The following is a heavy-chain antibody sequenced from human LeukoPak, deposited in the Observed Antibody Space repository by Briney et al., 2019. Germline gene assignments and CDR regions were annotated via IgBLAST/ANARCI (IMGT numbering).Heavy chain of an antibody. D-gene: IGHD5-24*01. V-gene: IGHV1-2*02. CDR3: ARDVEMATTNFDY. CDR1: GYTLTELS. Sequence: ASVKVSCKVSGYTLTELSMHWVRQAPGQGLEWMGWINPNSGGTNYAQKFQGRVTMTRDTSISTAYMELSRLRSDDTAVYYCARDVEMATTNFDYWGQGTLVTVSS. J-gene: IGHJ4*02. CDR2: INPNSGGT.